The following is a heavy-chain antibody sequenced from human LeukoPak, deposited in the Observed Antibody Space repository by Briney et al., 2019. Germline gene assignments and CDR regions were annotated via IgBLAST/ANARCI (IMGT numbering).Heavy chain of an antibody. J-gene: IGHJ4*02. CDR3: ARSSWHGSYYFDY. CDR2: IYYSGST. Sequence: SETLSLTCTVSGGSISSYYWSWIRQPPGKGLEWIGYIYYSGSTNYNPSLKSRVTISVDTSKNQFSLKLSSVTAADTAVYYCARSSWHGSYYFDYWGQGTLVTVSS. V-gene: IGHV4-59*01. D-gene: IGHD6-13*01. CDR1: GGSISSYY.